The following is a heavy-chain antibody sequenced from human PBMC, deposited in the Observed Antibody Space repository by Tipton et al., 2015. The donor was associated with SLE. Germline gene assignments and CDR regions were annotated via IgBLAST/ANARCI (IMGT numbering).Heavy chain of an antibody. J-gene: IGHJ2*01. D-gene: IGHD3-22*01. Sequence: TLSLTCSVSGGSITSTSSYWGWVRQPPGKGLEWIASVYYTGTMYYNPSLKSRLTISADTSNNQFSLRLNSLTAADAAVYYCARQTYYYDTSGRGVYLFYLWGRGTLVPVSS. CDR3: ARQTYYYDTSGRGVYLFYL. V-gene: IGHV4-39*01. CDR2: VYYTGTM. CDR1: GGSITSTSSY.